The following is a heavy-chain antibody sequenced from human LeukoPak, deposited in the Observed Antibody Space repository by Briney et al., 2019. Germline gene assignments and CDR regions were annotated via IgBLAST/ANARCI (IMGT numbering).Heavy chain of an antibody. D-gene: IGHD3-10*01. J-gene: IGHJ4*02. V-gene: IGHV3-21*04. CDR3: ASGEWPQNY. CDR2: ISSSSYI. CDR1: GFTFSIYN. Sequence: GGSLTLSCAASGFTFSIYNMNWVRQAPGKGLEWVSSISSSSYIYYADSVKGRFTISRDNSKNTLYLQMNSLRAEDTAVYYCASGEWPQNYWGQGTLVTVSS.